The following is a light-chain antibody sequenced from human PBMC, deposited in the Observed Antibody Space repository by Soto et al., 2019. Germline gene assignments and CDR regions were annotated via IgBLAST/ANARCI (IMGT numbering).Light chain of an antibody. Sequence: QSALTQPRSVSGSPGQSVTISCTGTSSDVGDYKYVSWYRQHPGKAPKLIIYDVSARPSGVPDRFSGSKSGNTASLTISGLQAEDEADYYCCSYAGSYSYVFGTGTKVTVL. CDR3: CSYAGSYSYV. J-gene: IGLJ1*01. CDR2: DVS. V-gene: IGLV2-11*01. CDR1: SSDVGDYKY.